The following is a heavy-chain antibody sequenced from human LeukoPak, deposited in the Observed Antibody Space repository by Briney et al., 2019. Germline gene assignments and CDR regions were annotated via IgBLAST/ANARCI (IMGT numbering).Heavy chain of an antibody. CDR2: IKSKTDGGTT. CDR3: TTTDYDFWSGYHMGA. D-gene: IGHD3-3*01. CDR1: GFTFSNAW. J-gene: IGHJ3*01. V-gene: IGHV3-15*01. Sequence: GGSLRLSCAASGFTFSNAWMSWVRQAPGKGLEWVGRIKSKTDGGTTDYAAPVKGRFTISRDDSKNTLYLQMNSLKTEDTAVYYCTTTDYDFWSGYHMGAWGQGTMVTVSS.